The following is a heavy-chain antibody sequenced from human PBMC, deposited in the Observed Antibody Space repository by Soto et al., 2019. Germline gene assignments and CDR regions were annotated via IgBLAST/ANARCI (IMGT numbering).Heavy chain of an antibody. CDR1: GFTFSNYA. D-gene: IGHD3-10*01. CDR3: AKNNRAGGLGTYDY. J-gene: IGHJ4*02. CDR2: ISDSAGST. Sequence: EVQLLDSGGGLVQPGGSLRLSCAASGFTFSNYAMTWVRQAPGEGLEWVSHISDSAGSTYYSDSAKGRFTISRDNSQNTVYLQMNSLRAEDTAVYYWAKNNRAGGLGTYDYWGQGTLVTVSS. V-gene: IGHV3-23*01.